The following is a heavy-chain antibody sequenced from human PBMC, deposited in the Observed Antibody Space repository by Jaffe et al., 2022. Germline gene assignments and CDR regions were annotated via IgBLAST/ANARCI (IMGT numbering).Heavy chain of an antibody. V-gene: IGHV3-23*01. CDR3: AKEKRSGWYFPAEYFQH. D-gene: IGHD6-19*01. CDR2: ISGSGGST. J-gene: IGHJ1*01. Sequence: EVQLLESGGGLVQPGGSLRLSCAASGFTFSSYAMSWVRQAPGKGLEWVSAISGSGGSTYYADSVKGRFTISRDNSKNTLYLQMNSLRAEDTAVYYCAKEKRSGWYFPAEYFQHWGQGTLVTVSS. CDR1: GFTFSSYA.